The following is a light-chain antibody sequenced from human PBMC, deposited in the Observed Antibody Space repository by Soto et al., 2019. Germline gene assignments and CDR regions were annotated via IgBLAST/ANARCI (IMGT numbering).Light chain of an antibody. CDR1: SSDVGGFEY. V-gene: IGLV2-14*03. CDR2: DVT. Sequence: QSVLSQPASVSGAPGQSITISCTGTSSDVGGFEYVSWYQQQPGKAPKLIIYDVTTRPSGVSNRFSGSKSGNTASLTISGIQAEDEGDYYCGSITRSSTSVFGTGTKVTVL. J-gene: IGLJ1*01. CDR3: GSITRSSTSV.